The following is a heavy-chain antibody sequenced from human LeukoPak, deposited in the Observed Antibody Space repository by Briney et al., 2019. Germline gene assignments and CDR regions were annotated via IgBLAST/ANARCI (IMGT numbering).Heavy chain of an antibody. CDR2: IGTAGDT. D-gene: IGHD1-1*01. CDR3: ARVAKERVGGVYYFDY. J-gene: IGHJ4*02. Sequence: GGSLRLSCAASGFTFSDYDMQWVRQATGKGLEWVSSIGTAGDTYYTGSVKGRFTISRENAKNSLYLQMNSLRAGDTAVYYCARVAKERVGGVYYFDYWGQGTLVTVSS. CDR1: GFTFSDYD. V-gene: IGHV3-13*01.